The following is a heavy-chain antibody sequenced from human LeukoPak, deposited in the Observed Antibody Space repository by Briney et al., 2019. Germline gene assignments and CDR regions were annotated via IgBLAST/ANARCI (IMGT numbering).Heavy chain of an antibody. CDR1: GGSISSSHW. J-gene: IGHJ4*02. Sequence: PSETLSLTCAVSGGSISSSHWWSWVRQPPGKGLEWIGEINHSGSTNYNPSLKSRVTISVDTSKNQFSLKLSSVTAADTAVYYCARSQGIAAAATSPREEKYYFDYWGQGTLVTVSS. CDR3: ARSQGIAAAATSPREEKYYFDY. V-gene: IGHV4-4*02. CDR2: INHSGST. D-gene: IGHD6-13*01.